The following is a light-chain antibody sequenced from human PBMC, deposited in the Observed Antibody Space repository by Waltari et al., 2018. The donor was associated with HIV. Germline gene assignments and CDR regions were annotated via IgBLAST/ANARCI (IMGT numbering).Light chain of an antibody. CDR2: SDG. J-gene: IGLJ3*02. Sequence: QSVLNQSPSASGTPGQRVIISCSGSSSNIGSNTVTWYQQFPGTAPKLLIYSDGQRPSGVPERFSGSNSATSASLAISGLRSEDEADYYCATWDDSLNAWVFGGGTKLTVL. V-gene: IGLV1-44*01. CDR1: SSNIGSNT. CDR3: ATWDDSLNAWV.